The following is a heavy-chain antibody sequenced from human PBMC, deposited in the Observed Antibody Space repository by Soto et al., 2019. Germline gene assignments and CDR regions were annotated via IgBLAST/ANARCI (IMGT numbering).Heavy chain of an antibody. D-gene: IGHD1-1*01. CDR3: ARALAGTTRAYYYYYGMDV. J-gene: IGHJ6*02. Sequence: VKVSCKASGGTFSSYAISWVRQAPGQGLEWMGGIIPIFGTANYAQKFQGRVTITADKSTSTAYMELSSLRSEDTAVYYCARALAGTTRAYYYYYGMDVWGQGTTVTVSS. V-gene: IGHV1-69*06. CDR2: IIPIFGTA. CDR1: GGTFSSYA.